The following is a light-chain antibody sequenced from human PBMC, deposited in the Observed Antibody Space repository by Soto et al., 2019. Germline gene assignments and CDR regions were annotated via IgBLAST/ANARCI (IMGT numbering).Light chain of an antibody. Sequence: QSVLTQPPSASGSPGQSVTISCTGSSSDVGGYNYISWYQQHPGKAPKLMIYEVTKRPSGVPDRFSGSKSGNTASLTVSGLQPEDEADYYCSSYAGSNIYVFGTGTKLTVL. CDR3: SSYAGSNIYV. CDR1: SSDVGGYNY. CDR2: EVT. V-gene: IGLV2-8*01. J-gene: IGLJ1*01.